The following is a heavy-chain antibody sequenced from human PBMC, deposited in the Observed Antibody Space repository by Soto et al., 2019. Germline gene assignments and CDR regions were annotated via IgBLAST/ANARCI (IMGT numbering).Heavy chain of an antibody. V-gene: IGHV3-30-3*01. D-gene: IGHD1-1*01. CDR1: GFSFNSFA. Sequence: GGSLRLSCAVSGFSFNSFAMHWVRQAPGKGLEWVAAISYDGINIHYSDSVKGRFTISRDNSKNTLYLQMNSLRPEDTAVYYCARDGESMRFRTGTTSYNGMDVWGQGTTVTVSS. J-gene: IGHJ6*02. CDR2: ISYDGINI. CDR3: ARDGESMRFRTGTTSYNGMDV.